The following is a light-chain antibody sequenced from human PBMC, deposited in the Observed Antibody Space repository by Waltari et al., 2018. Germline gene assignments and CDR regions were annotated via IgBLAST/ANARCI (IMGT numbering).Light chain of an antibody. V-gene: IGLV2-8*01. CDR3: SSYAGSNNLV. CDR1: SSDVGGHNY. CDR2: EVS. J-gene: IGLJ1*01. Sequence: QSALTQPPSASGSPGQSVPISCTGTSSDVGGHNYVSWYQQHPGKAPKLMIYEVSKRPSGVPDRFSGSKSGNTASLTVSGLQAEDEADYYCSSYAGSNNLVFGTGTRVTVL.